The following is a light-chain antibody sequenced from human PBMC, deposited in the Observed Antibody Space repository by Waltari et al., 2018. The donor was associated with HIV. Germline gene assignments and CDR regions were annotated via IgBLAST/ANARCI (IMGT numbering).Light chain of an antibody. J-gene: IGKJ4*01. CDR3: QQYNDWPPLT. Sequence: EIVLTQSPAILSVSPGERSTLSCRASQGVGINLAWYQQKPGQAPRLLIFAASTRATGIPARFSGRGSGTEFNLTISSLQAEDFAVYYGQQYNDWPPLTFGGGTKVEI. V-gene: IGKV3D-15*01. CDR1: QGVGIN. CDR2: AAS.